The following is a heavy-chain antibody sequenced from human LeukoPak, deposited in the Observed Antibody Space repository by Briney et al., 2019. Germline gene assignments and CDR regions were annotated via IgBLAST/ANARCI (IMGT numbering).Heavy chain of an antibody. Sequence: GGSLRLSCAASGFTFSSYAMSWVRQAPGKGLEWVSAITGSIVTTYYADSVKGRITISRDNSKNTLYLQMNSLRAEDTAVYYCAKANYDFWSGYLNWFDPWGQGTLVTVSS. V-gene: IGHV3-23*01. CDR1: GFTFSSYA. CDR3: AKANYDFWSGYLNWFDP. CDR2: ITGSIVTT. J-gene: IGHJ5*02. D-gene: IGHD3-3*01.